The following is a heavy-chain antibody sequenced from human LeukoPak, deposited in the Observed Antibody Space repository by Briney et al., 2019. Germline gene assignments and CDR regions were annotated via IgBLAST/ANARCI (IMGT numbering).Heavy chain of an antibody. J-gene: IGHJ4*02. V-gene: IGHV4-61*05. CDR1: GGSISSSSYY. Sequence: SETLSLTCTVSGGSISSSSYYWGWIRQPPGKGLEWIGYMYYSGSTKYNPSLKSRVTISVDTSNNQFSLTLSSVTAADTAVYYCARFPTVAPDYWGQGTLVTVSS. D-gene: IGHD6-19*01. CDR3: ARFPTVAPDY. CDR2: MYYSGST.